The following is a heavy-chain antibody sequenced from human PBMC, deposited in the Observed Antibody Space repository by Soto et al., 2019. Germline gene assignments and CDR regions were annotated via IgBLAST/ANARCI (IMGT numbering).Heavy chain of an antibody. Sequence: GGSLRLSCAAAGFSFSKSDMHWVRQAPGEGLQWVALISDDGGNEQYGDSVKGRFTISRDNSKNTLFLQMDSLRPEDTAVYFCVRGLSHLGSYPSFVNWGQGSLVTVSS. CDR3: VRGLSHLGSYPSFVN. D-gene: IGHD1-26*01. CDR1: GFSFSKSD. J-gene: IGHJ4*02. V-gene: IGHV3-30*03. CDR2: ISDDGGNE.